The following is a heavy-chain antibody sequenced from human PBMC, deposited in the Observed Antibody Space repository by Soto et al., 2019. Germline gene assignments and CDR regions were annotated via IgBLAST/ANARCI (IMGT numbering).Heavy chain of an antibody. D-gene: IGHD3-16*02. CDR1: GFSLSTTGVG. Sequence: SGPTLVNPIHTRTLTCTFCGFSLSTTGVGVSWIRQPPGKALEWLALIYWHDDKRYSPSLKSRLTITKDTSKNQVVLTMTNMDPVDTPTYYCARRGGVIVGLYYFDTWGQGALVTVPS. V-gene: IGHV2-5*01. CDR3: ARRGGVIVGLYYFDT. J-gene: IGHJ4*02. CDR2: IYWHDDK.